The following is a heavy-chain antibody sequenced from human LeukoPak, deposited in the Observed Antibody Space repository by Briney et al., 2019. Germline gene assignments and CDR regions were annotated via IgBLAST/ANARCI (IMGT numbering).Heavy chain of an antibody. V-gene: IGHV1-69*01. Sequence: SVKVSCHASGGTCSSYAISWVRQAPGQGLEWMGGVIPIFGTAKYRQKFQGRVTITADESTSTAYMELSSLRSEDTAAYYCAGVSTIVGATIFDYWGQGTLVTVSS. CDR2: VIPIFGTA. CDR3: AGVSTIVGATIFDY. CDR1: GGTCSSYA. D-gene: IGHD1-26*01. J-gene: IGHJ4*02.